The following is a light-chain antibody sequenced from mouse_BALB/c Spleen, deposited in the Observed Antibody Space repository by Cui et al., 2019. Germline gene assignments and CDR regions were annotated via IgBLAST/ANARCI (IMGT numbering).Light chain of an antibody. J-gene: IGKJ1*01. CDR2: STS. Sequence: QIVLTQSPAIMSGSIGEEITLTCGASSGVSYLHWYQQKSGTSPKLLIYSTSNLASGVPSRFSVSGSVTFYSLTISSVEAEDASDYYCHQWSIYVTFVGGTKLEIK. V-gene: IGKV4-80*01. CDR1: SGVSY. CDR3: HQWSIYVT.